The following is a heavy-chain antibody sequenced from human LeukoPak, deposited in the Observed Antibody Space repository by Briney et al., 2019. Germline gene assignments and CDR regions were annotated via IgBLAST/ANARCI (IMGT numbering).Heavy chain of an antibody. D-gene: IGHD5-24*01. V-gene: IGHV3-33*01. CDR2: IWYDGSNK. CDR3: AREGDGSDAFDI. CDR1: GFTFSSYG. Sequence: GVSLRLSCAASGFTFSSYGMHWVRQAPGKGLEWVAVIWYDGSNKYYADSVKGRFTISRDNSKNTLYLQMNSLRAEDTAVYYCAREGDGSDAFDIWGQGTMVTVSS. J-gene: IGHJ3*02.